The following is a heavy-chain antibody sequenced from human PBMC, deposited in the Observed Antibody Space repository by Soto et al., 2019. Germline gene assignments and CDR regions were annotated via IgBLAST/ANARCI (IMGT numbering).Heavy chain of an antibody. CDR2: ISAYNANA. D-gene: IGHD2-21*01. V-gene: IGHV1-18*01. CDR3: AREHSYFDY. CDR1: GYTFRNFG. Sequence: GASVKVSCKASGYTFRNFGISWVRQAPGQGLEWMGWISAYNANANYAQKFQGRLTMTADTSTSTAYMELRSLRSDDTAVYYCAREHSYFDYWGQGTLVTVSS. J-gene: IGHJ4*02.